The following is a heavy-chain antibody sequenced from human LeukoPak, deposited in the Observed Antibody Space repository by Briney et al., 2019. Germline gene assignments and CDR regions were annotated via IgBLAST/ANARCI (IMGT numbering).Heavy chain of an antibody. J-gene: IGHJ4*02. CDR2: IYTSGST. CDR1: GGSISSGSYY. V-gene: IGHV4-61*02. Sequence: SETLSLTCTVSGGSISSGSYYWSWIRQPAGKGLEWIGRIYTSGSTNYNPSLKSRVTISVDTSKNQFSLKLSSVTAADTAVYYCERDAFCPFDYWGQGTLVTVSS. CDR3: ERDAFCPFDY. D-gene: IGHD3-3*01.